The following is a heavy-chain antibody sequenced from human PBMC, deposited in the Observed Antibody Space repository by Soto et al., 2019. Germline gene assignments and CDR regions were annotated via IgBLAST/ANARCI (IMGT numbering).Heavy chain of an antibody. V-gene: IGHV4-34*01. CDR2: INHSGST. J-gene: IGHJ6*03. CDR3: ARGKQWLVGYYYYYYYMDV. CDR1: GGSFSGYY. D-gene: IGHD6-19*01. Sequence: SETLSLTCAVYGGSFSGYYWSWIRQPPGKGLEWIGEINHSGSTNYNPSLKSRVTISVDTSKNQFSLKLSSVTAADTAVYYCARGKQWLVGYYYYYYYMDVWGKGTTVTVSS.